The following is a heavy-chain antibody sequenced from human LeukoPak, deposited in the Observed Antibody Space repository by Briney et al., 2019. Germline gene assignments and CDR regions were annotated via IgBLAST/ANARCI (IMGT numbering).Heavy chain of an antibody. J-gene: IGHJ4*02. CDR3: ARGYSSVPFDY. D-gene: IGHD6-19*01. V-gene: IGHV1-2*02. CDR2: INPNSGGT. CDR1: GYTFTGYY. Sequence: GASVKVSCKASGYTFTGYYMHWVRQAPGQGLEWMGWINPNSGGTNYAQKFQGRVTMTRNTSISTAYMELSSLRSEDTAVYYCARGYSSVPFDYWGQGTLVTVSS.